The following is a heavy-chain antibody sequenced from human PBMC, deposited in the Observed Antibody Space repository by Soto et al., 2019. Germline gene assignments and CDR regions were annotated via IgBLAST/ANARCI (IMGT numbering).Heavy chain of an antibody. Sequence: EVQLVESGGGLVKPGGSLRLSCAASGFTFSNAWMSWVRQAPGKGLEWVGRIKSKTDGGTTDYAAPVKGRFTISRDDSTNTLYLQMNSLKTEDTAVYYCTTAAVGGFRDYWGQGTLVTVSS. V-gene: IGHV3-15*01. J-gene: IGHJ4*02. CDR3: TTAAVGGFRDY. CDR2: IKSKTDGGTT. D-gene: IGHD1-26*01. CDR1: GFTFSNAW.